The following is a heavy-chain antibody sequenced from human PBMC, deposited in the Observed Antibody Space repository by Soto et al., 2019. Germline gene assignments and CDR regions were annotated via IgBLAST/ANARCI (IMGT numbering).Heavy chain of an antibody. V-gene: IGHV4-34*01. CDR2: INHSGST. CDR1: GGSFSGYY. D-gene: IGHD4-4*01. CDR3: ARGPAGRNYFSYYYYYYMDV. Sequence: PSETLSLTCAVYGGSFSGYYWSWIRQPPGKGLEWIGEINHSGSTNYNPSLKSRVTISVDTSKNQFFLKLSSVTAADTAVYYCARGPAGRNYFSYYYYYYMDVWGKGTTVTVSS. J-gene: IGHJ6*03.